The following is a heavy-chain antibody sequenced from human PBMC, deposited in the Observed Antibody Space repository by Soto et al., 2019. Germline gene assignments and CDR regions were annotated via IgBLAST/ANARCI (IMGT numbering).Heavy chain of an antibody. CDR1: GYTFTSYA. J-gene: IGHJ4*02. CDR3: ARDRDIVATHFDY. Sequence: ASVKVSCKASGYTFTSYAMHWVRQAPGQRLEWMGWINAGNGNRKYSQKFQGRVTMTTDTSTSTAYMELRSLRSDDTAVYYCARDRDIVATHFDYWGQGTLVTVSS. D-gene: IGHD5-12*01. CDR2: INAGNGNR. V-gene: IGHV1-3*01.